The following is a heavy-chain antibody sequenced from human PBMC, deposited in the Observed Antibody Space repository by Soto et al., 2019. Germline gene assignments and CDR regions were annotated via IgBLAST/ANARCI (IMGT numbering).Heavy chain of an antibody. V-gene: IGHV1-18*01. CDR1: GYTFTSYG. CDR3: ARYCSGGSCYYTDAFDI. J-gene: IGHJ3*02. CDR2: ISAYNGNT. D-gene: IGHD2-15*01. Sequence: QVPLVQSGAEVKKPGASVKVSCKASGYTFTSYGISWVRQAPGQGLEWMGWISAYNGNTNYAQKLQGRVTMTTDTSTSTAYMELRSLRSDDTAVYYCARYCSGGSCYYTDAFDIWGQGTMVTVSS.